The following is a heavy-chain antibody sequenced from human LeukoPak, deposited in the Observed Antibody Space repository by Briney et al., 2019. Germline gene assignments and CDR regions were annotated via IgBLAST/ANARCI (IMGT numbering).Heavy chain of an antibody. CDR2: IYHSGST. V-gene: IGHV4-4*02. Sequence: SETLSLTCAVSGGSISSSNWWSWVRQPPGKGLEWIGEIYHSGSTNYNPSLKSRVTISVDKSKNQFSLKLSSVTAADTAVYYCARRHYYDSSGYTIDAFDIWGQGTMVTVSS. D-gene: IGHD3-22*01. J-gene: IGHJ3*02. CDR3: ARRHYYDSSGYTIDAFDI. CDR1: GGSISSSNW.